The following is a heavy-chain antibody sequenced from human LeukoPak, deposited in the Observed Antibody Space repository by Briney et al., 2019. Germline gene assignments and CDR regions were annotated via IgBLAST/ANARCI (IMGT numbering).Heavy chain of an antibody. V-gene: IGHV3-23*01. CDR2: ISNSGGSA. CDR1: GFTFSNYA. Sequence: GGSLRLSCGASGFTFSNYAMNWVRQAPGKGLEWVSGISNSGGSAYYAGSVKGRFTISRDNSRNTLYLQMNSLRAEDTAVYYCAKGLRLGELSSGFDYWGQGTLVTVSS. J-gene: IGHJ4*02. CDR3: AKGLRLGELSSGFDY. D-gene: IGHD3-16*02.